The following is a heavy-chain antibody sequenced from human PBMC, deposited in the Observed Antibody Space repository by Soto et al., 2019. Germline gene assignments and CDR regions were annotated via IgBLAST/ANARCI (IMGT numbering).Heavy chain of an antibody. J-gene: IGHJ6*02. Sequence: LRLSCAASGFTFDSYSMTWVRQAPVNGLEWVAHIKQDGGQTYYVDSVKGRFTISRDNAKTSLYLQMNSLRAEDTSVYFCARGGNGYENWPPYYYYGMDVWGQGTTVTVSS. D-gene: IGHD5-12*01. CDR3: ARGGNGYENWPPYYYYGMDV. V-gene: IGHV3-7*01. CDR1: GFTFDSYS. CDR2: IKQDGGQT.